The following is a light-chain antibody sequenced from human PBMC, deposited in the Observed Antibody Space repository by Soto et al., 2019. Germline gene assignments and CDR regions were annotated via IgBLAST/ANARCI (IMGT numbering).Light chain of an antibody. Sequence: DLQMTQSPSSLSASVGDRVTITCRASRRIYTHLKWYQQKPGRVPKVLIYAASSLQSGVPSRFSGSGSGTEFSLTISSLQTEDFATYYCQQSYNPPYTFGQGTKLE. CDR3: QQSYNPPYT. V-gene: IGKV1-39*01. J-gene: IGKJ2*01. CDR2: AAS. CDR1: RRIYTH.